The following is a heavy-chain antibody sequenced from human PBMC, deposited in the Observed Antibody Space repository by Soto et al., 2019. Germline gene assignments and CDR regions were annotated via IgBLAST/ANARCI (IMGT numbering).Heavy chain of an antibody. D-gene: IGHD3-16*01. Sequence: EVQLVQSGAEVKKPGESLKISCKGSGYTFTSNWIGWVRQMPGKGLEWMGIIYPGDSETRYSPSFQGQVTISADKSINTAYLQWSSLKASDTAIYYCARIFGGHLYSFDFWGQGTLVTVSS. CDR2: IYPGDSET. J-gene: IGHJ4*02. V-gene: IGHV5-51*03. CDR3: ARIFGGHLYSFDF. CDR1: GYTFTSNW.